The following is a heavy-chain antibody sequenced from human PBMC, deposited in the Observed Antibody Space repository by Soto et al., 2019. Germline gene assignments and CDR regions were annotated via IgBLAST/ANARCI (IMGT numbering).Heavy chain of an antibody. CDR1: GFTFSSYG. Sequence: QVQLVASGGGVVEPGRSLRLSCAASGFTFSSYGMHWVRQAPGKGLEWVAIIWYDGSIQYYADSVKDRFTISREDPKNTFYLQMNSLRVEDTAVYYCAKPSYDFWSGYYDPFDSWGQGTLVTVS. V-gene: IGHV3-33*06. CDR2: IWYDGSIQ. J-gene: IGHJ4*02. D-gene: IGHD3-3*01. CDR3: AKPSYDFWSGYYDPFDS.